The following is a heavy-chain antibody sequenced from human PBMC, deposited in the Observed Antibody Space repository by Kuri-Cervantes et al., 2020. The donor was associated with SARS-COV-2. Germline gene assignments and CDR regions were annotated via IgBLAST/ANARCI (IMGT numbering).Heavy chain of an antibody. CDR1: GGSISSYY. Sequence: GSLRLSCTVSGGSISSYYWSWIRQPPGKGLEWIGYIYYSGSTNYNPSLKSRVTISVDTSKNQFSLKLSSVTAADTAVYYCARGPGNWGGFDYWGQGTLVTDSS. CDR3: ARGPGNWGGFDY. V-gene: IGHV4-59*12. J-gene: IGHJ4*02. CDR2: IYYSGST. D-gene: IGHD7-27*01.